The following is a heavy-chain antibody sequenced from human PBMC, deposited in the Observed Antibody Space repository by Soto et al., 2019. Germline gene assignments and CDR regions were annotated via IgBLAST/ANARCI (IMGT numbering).Heavy chain of an antibody. CDR3: ATGLTIFGVVAADY. CDR2: FDPEDGET. V-gene: IGHV1-24*01. Sequence: ASVKVSCKVSGYTLTELSMHWVRQAPGKGLEWVGGFDPEDGETIYAQKFQGRVTMTEDTSTDTAYMELGSLRSEDTAVYYCATGLTIFGVVAADYWGQGTLVTVSS. D-gene: IGHD3-3*01. CDR1: GYTLTELS. J-gene: IGHJ4*02.